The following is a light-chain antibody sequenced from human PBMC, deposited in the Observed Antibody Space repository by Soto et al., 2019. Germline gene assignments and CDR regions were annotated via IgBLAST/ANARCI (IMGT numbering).Light chain of an antibody. Sequence: DIPVTQSPSSLSASVGDRVTITCRASQSISSYLNWYQQKPGKAPKLLIYAASSLQSGVPSRFSGSGSGTDFTLTISSLQPEDFATYYCQQSYSTPPELTFGGGTKVEIK. CDR1: QSISSY. CDR3: QQSYSTPPELT. CDR2: AAS. J-gene: IGKJ4*01. V-gene: IGKV1-39*01.